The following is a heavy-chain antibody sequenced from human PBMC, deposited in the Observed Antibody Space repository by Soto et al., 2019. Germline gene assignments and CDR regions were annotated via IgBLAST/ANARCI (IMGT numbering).Heavy chain of an antibody. CDR1: GFTFNNYA. CDR2: ISSSGYST. J-gene: IGHJ4*02. Sequence: EVQLLESGGDLVRPGVSRRLSRAASGFTFNNYAMSWVRQAPGKGLEWVSAISSSGYSTYYTDSVKGRFTISRDNSRNTVYLQMNNLRAEDTAVYYCAKGSVVVAAKFDSWGQGTLVTVSS. CDR3: AKGSVVVAAKFDS. D-gene: IGHD2-21*02. V-gene: IGHV3-23*01.